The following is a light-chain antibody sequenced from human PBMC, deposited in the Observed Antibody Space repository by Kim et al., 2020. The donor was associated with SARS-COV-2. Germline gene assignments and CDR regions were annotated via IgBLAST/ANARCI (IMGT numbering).Light chain of an antibody. CDR3: QQTFSTQYS. J-gene: IGKJ2*03. CDR1: QSVSIN. CDR2: AAS. Sequence: SASVGDRVTILCRARQSVSINLNLYQQRPGKAPRLLISAASNLQSGVPSRFSGSGSGTGFTLTISSLQPEDFGSYYCQQTFSTQYSFGQGTKLEI. V-gene: IGKV1-39*01.